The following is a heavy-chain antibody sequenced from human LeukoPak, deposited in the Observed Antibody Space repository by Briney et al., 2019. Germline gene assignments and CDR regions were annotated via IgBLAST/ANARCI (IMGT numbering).Heavy chain of an antibody. J-gene: IGHJ5*02. Sequence: PETLSLTCTVSGYSISSGYYWGWIRQPPGKGLEWIGSIYHSGSTYYNPSLKSRVTISVDTSKNQFSLKLSSVTAADTAVYYCARVRPRELLPENWFDPWGQGTLVTVSS. V-gene: IGHV4-38-2*02. CDR3: ARVRPRELLPENWFDP. CDR1: GYSISSGYY. CDR2: IYHSGST. D-gene: IGHD1-26*01.